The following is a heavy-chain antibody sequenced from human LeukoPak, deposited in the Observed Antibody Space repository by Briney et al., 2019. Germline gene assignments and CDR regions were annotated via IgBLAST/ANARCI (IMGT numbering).Heavy chain of an antibody. J-gene: IGHJ4*02. CDR3: ARLAVAGTQFDY. D-gene: IGHD6-19*01. CDR1: GFTFSSYA. CDR2: IYSGGST. V-gene: IGHV3-66*02. Sequence: VESPRVSSAAPGFTFSSYAMSWVRRALGKGLGWVSVIYSGGSTYYADSVKGRFTISRENSKNTLYLQMNSLRADETAVYYCARLAVAGTQFDYWGQGTLVTVSS.